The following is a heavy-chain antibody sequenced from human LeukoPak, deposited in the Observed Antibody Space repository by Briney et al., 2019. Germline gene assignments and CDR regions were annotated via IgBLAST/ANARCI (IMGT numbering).Heavy chain of an antibody. CDR2: VYYSGRT. D-gene: IGHD2-15*01. V-gene: IGHV4-39*01. CDR1: GGSISSSSYY. CDR3: ARQGSAYYFDF. Sequence: SETLSLTCTVSGGSISSSSYYWGWIRQPPGNELQWIASVYYSGRTNYSPSLKSRVTISVDTSEKQFSLQLNSVTAADTAVYYCARQGSAYYFDFWGQGLLVTVSS. J-gene: IGHJ4*02.